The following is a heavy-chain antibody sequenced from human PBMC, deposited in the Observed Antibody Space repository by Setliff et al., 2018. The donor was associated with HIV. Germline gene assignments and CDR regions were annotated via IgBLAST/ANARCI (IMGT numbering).Heavy chain of an antibody. Sequence: ASVKVSCKASGYTFTGYYIHWVLQAPGQGLQWMGRINPNIGSTKYAQNFQGRATMTRDTSVNTAFMELSNLRSDDTAVYYCARDYRTTDILSSGYMDVWGKGTTVTVSS. CDR3: ARDYRTTDILSSGYMDV. CDR2: INPNIGST. D-gene: IGHD3-9*01. CDR1: GYTFTGYY. V-gene: IGHV1-2*06. J-gene: IGHJ6*03.